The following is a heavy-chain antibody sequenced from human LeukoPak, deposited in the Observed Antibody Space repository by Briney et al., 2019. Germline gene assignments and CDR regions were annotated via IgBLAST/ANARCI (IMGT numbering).Heavy chain of an antibody. D-gene: IGHD3-22*01. CDR2: LYHSGST. CDR3: ARSGTGLLRYYFDY. Sequence: SETLSLTCAVSGYSISSGYYWGWIRQPPGRGLEWIGSLYHSGSTYYNPSLKSRVTISVDTSKNQFSLRLTSVTAADTAVYYCARSGTGLLRYYFDYWGQGTLVTVSS. V-gene: IGHV4-38-2*01. CDR1: GYSISSGYY. J-gene: IGHJ4*02.